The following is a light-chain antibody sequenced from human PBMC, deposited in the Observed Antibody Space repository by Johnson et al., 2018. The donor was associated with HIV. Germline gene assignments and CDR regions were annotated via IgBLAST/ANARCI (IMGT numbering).Light chain of an antibody. CDR1: SSNIGRNY. Sequence: QSVLTQPPSVSAAPGQKVTISCSGSSSNIGRNYVSWYQQLPGTAPKLLIFDNNKRPSGIPDRFSASKSATSATLGITGLQTGDEADYYCGTWDSSLSAYVFGTGTKVTVL. J-gene: IGLJ1*01. CDR2: DNN. CDR3: GTWDSSLSAYV. V-gene: IGLV1-51*01.